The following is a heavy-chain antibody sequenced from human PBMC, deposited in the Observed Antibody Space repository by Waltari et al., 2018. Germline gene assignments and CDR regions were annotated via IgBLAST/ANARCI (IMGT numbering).Heavy chain of an antibody. V-gene: IGHV4-39*01. CDR3: ASTYSYGYGRAEY. J-gene: IGHJ4*02. D-gene: IGHD5-18*01. CDR2: IYYSGST. CDR1: GGSISSSSYY. Sequence: QLQLQESGPGLVQPSETLSLTCTVSGGSISSSSYYWGWIRQPPGKGLEWIGSIYYSGSTYYNPSLKSRVTISVDTSKNQFSLKLSSVTAADTAVYYCASTYSYGYGRAEYWGQGTLVTVSS.